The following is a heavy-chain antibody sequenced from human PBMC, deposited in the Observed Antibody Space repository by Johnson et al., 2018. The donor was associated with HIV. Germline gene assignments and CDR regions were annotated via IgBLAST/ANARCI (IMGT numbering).Heavy chain of an antibody. CDR3: ARGPRGYSYGYPDAFDI. J-gene: IGHJ3*02. CDR2: ISYDGSNK. CDR1: GFTFSSYA. D-gene: IGHD5-18*01. V-gene: IGHV3-30*04. Sequence: QVQLVESGGGLVQPGGSLRLSCAASGFTFSSYAIHWVRQAPGKGLEWVAVISYDGSNKYYADSVKGRFTISRDNSKNTLYLQINSLRAEDTAVYYCARGPRGYSYGYPDAFDIWGQGTVVTVSS.